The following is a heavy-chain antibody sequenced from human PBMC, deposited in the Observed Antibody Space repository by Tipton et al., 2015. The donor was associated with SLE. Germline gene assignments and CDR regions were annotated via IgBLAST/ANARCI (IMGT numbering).Heavy chain of an antibody. CDR1: GFTFTAYG. Sequence: SLRLSCAASGFTFTAYGMHWVRQAPGKGLEWVAFIRYDGSNKYHADSVKGRFTISRDNSKNTLYLQMNSLRAEDTAVYYCAILGYCSSTNCYHFDYWGQGTLVTVSS. J-gene: IGHJ4*02. CDR3: AILGYCSSTNCYHFDY. D-gene: IGHD2-2*01. V-gene: IGHV3-30*02. CDR2: IRYDGSNK.